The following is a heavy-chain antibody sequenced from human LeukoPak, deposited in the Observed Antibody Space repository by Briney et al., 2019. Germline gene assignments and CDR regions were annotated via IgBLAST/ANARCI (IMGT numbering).Heavy chain of an antibody. J-gene: IGHJ4*02. Sequence: GRSLRLSCAASGFTFSTYVMSWVRQAPGKGLEWVSVISGSGGSTYADSVKGRFTISRDNSKNTLYLQMNSLRAEDTAVYYCAKLYGPCDYWGQGTLVTVSS. V-gene: IGHV3-23*01. CDR3: AKLYGPCDY. D-gene: IGHD2-2*02. CDR2: ISGSGGST. CDR1: GFTFSTYV.